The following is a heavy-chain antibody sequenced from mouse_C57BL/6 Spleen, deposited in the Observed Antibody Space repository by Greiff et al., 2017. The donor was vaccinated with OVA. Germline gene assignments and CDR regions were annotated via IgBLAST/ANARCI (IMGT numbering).Heavy chain of an antibody. CDR1: GYSFTGYF. V-gene: IGHV1-20*01. Sequence: VQLQQSGPELVKPGDSVTISCKASGYSFTGYFMNWVMQSHGKSLEWIGRINPYNGDTFYNQKFKGKATLTVDKSASTAHMELRSLTSEDSAVYYCAREGLRPHWYFDVWGTGTTVTVSS. J-gene: IGHJ1*03. CDR2: INPYNGDT. CDR3: AREGLRPHWYFDV. D-gene: IGHD2-4*01.